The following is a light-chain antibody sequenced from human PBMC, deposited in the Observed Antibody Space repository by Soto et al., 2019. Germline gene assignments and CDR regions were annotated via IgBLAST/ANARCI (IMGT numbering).Light chain of an antibody. Sequence: DIQMTQSPSSLSASVGDRVTITCRASQSISSYLNWYQQKPGKAPKLLIYAASSLQSGVPSNFSGSGSGTDFTLTISSLQPEDFATYYCQQSYSTPLTFGGGTKVEIK. CDR1: QSISSY. V-gene: IGKV1-39*01. J-gene: IGKJ4*01. CDR2: AAS. CDR3: QQSYSTPLT.